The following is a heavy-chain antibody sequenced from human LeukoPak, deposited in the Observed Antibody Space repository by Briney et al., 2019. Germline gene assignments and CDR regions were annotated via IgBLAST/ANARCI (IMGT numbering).Heavy chain of an antibody. D-gene: IGHD3-3*01. J-gene: IGHJ4*02. Sequence: SETLSLTCTVSGGSISSGSYYWSWIRQPAGKGLEWIGRIYTSGSTNYNPSLKSRVTISVDTSKNQFSLKLSSVTAADTAVYYCARDLGPTYYDFWIDYWGQGTLVTVSS. CDR1: GGSISSGSYY. V-gene: IGHV4-61*02. CDR2: IYTSGST. CDR3: ARDLGPTYYDFWIDY.